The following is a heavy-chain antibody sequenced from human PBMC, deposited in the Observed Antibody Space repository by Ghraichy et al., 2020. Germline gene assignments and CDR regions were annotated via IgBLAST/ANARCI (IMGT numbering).Heavy chain of an antibody. J-gene: IGHJ4*02. V-gene: IGHV3-30-3*01. CDR1: GFSISSYA. Sequence: GGSLRLSCAASGFSISSYAMHWVRQAPGKGLEWVAVISHDDSNTYYADSVKGRFTISRDNSKNTLYLQVNSLRAEDTAVFYCARDSYCSSTSCYKYYFDYWGQGTLVTVSS. CDR3: ARDSYCSSTSCYKYYFDY. D-gene: IGHD2-2*02. CDR2: ISHDDSNT.